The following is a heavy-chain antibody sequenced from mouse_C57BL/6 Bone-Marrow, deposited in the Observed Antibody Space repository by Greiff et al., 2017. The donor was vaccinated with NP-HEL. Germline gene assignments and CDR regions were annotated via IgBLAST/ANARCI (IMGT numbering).Heavy chain of an antibody. CDR1: GYSITSGYY. J-gene: IGHJ4*01. CDR3: ARDRDYALTFYAMDY. V-gene: IGHV3-6*01. CDR2: ISYDGSN. D-gene: IGHD1-1*02. Sequence: EVQLQQSGPGLVKPSQSLSLTCSVTGYSITSGYYWNWIRQFPGNKMEWMGYISYDGSNNYNPSLKNRISITRDTSKNQFFLKLNSVTTEDTATYYCARDRDYALTFYAMDYWGQGTSVTVSS.